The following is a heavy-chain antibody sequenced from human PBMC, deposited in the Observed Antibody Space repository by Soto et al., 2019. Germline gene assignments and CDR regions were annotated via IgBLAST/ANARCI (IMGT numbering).Heavy chain of an antibody. V-gene: IGHV4-59*01. D-gene: IGHD1-26*01. J-gene: IGHJ4*02. CDR3: ASSIVGATFDY. Sequence: SETLSLTCTVSGGSISSYYWSWIRQPPGKGLEWIGYIYYSGSTNYNPSLKSRVTISVDTSKNQFSLKLSSVTAADTAVYYCASSIVGATFDYWGQGTLVTVSS. CDR1: GGSISSYY. CDR2: IYYSGST.